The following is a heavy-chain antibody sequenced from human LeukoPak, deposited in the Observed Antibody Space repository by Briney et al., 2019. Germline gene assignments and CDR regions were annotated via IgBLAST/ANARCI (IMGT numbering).Heavy chain of an antibody. Sequence: PGGSLRLSCAASGFTFSTYGMHWVRQAPGKGLEWVAFIRYDGNNEYYADSVKGRFTISRDNSKNTLYLQMNSLRAEDTAVYYCAKDQGVLRYFDDWGQGTLVTVSS. V-gene: IGHV3-30*02. CDR3: AKDQGVLRYFDD. CDR1: GFTFSTYG. CDR2: IRYDGNNE. J-gene: IGHJ4*02. D-gene: IGHD3-9*01.